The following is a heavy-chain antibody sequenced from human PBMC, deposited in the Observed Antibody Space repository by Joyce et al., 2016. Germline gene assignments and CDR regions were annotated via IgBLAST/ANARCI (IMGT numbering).Heavy chain of an antibody. CDR2: IIPIFRTA. V-gene: IGHV1-69*18. J-gene: IGHJ4*02. CDR3: ATGNPEEGYFDS. Sequence: QVQLVQSGAEVKKPGSSVKVSCKPSGGTFRNFAITWVRQAPGHGRQWMGRIIPIFRTANYPETFQGRVTITADASTHTAYMELTSLRSDDTALYFCATGNPEEGYFDSWGQGTLVTVSS. CDR1: GGTFRNFA.